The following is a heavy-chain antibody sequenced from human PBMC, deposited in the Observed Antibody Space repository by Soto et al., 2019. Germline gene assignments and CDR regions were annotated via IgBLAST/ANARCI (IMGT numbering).Heavy chain of an antibody. CDR3: AKDHTAMGFWTLQQLNPSGYFDY. D-gene: IGHD5-18*01. Sequence: SGSLRLSCEASGFTFSTYAMTRVRQTPGQGLESVSAIRGGVGITYYADSVKGRFTISRDNSKNTLYLQMNSLKAEDTAVYYCAKDHTAMGFWTLQQLNPSGYFDYWGQGTLVTVSS. CDR2: IRGGVGIT. V-gene: IGHV3-23*01. CDR1: GFTFSTYA. J-gene: IGHJ4*02.